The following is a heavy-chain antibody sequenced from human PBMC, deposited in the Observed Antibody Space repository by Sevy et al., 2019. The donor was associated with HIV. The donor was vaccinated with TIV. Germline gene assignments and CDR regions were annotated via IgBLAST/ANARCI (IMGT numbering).Heavy chain of an antibody. V-gene: IGHV4-4*07. CDR3: ARETAFHDYGDYAYYFDY. CDR1: GGSISSYY. CDR2: IYTSGST. Sequence: SETLSLTCTVSGGSISSYYWSWIRQPAGKGLEWIGRIYTSGSTNYNPSLKSRVTMSVDTSKNQFSRKLSSVTAADTAVYYCARETAFHDYGDYAYYFDYWGQGTLVTVSS. J-gene: IGHJ4*02. D-gene: IGHD4-17*01.